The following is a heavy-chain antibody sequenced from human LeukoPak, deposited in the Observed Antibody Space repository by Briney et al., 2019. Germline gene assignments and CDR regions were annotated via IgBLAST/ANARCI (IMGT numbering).Heavy chain of an antibody. Sequence: KTGGSLRLSCAASGFTFSSYSMNWVRQAPGKGLEWVSSISSSSGYIYYADSVKGRFTISRDNTKNSLYLQMNSLRAEDTAVYYCARVPNYSWFGDWWGQGTLVTVSS. CDR1: GFTFSSYS. D-gene: IGHD3-10*01. CDR3: ARVPNYSWFGDW. J-gene: IGHJ4*02. CDR2: ISSSSGYI. V-gene: IGHV3-21*01.